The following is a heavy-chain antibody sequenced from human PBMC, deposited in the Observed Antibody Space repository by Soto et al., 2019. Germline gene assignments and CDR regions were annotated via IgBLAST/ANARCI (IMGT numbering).Heavy chain of an antibody. CDR1: GFTFSSYS. D-gene: IGHD6-6*01. J-gene: IGHJ6*03. CDR3: ARDGTGSSSFYYYYYMDV. Sequence: VQLVESGGGLVKPGGSLRLSCAASGFTFSSYSMNWVRQAPGKGLEWVSSISSSSSYIYYADSVKGRFTISRDNAKNSLYLQMNSLRAEDTAVYYCARDGTGSSSFYYYYYMDVWGKGTTVTVSS. V-gene: IGHV3-21*01. CDR2: ISSSSSYI.